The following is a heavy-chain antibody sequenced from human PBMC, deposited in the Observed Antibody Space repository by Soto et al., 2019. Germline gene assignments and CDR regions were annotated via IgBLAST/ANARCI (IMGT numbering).Heavy chain of an antibody. CDR3: APRKYDIVATYDAFDI. CDR1: GFSLSTSGVG. CDR2: IYWDDDK. D-gene: IGHD5-12*01. Sequence: GSGPTLVNPTQTLTLTCTFSGFSLSTSGVGVGWIRQPPGKALEWLALIYWDDDKRYSPSLKSRLTITKDTSKNQVVLTMTNMDPVDTATYYCAPRKYDIVATYDAFDIWGKGTMVTVSS. J-gene: IGHJ3*02. V-gene: IGHV2-5*02.